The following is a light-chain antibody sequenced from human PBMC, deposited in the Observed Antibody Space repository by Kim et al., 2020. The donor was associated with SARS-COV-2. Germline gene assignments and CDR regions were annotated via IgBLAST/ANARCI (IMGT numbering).Light chain of an antibody. CDR2: EAS. CDR3: QQYSNWFPIT. Sequence: EVVMTQSPATLSVSPGDRVTLSCRASESVTGSLAWYQQKPAQAPRLLIYEASTRATAIPARFGGSGSGTEFTLTISSLQSEDFAVYYCQQYSNWFPITFGQGTRLEIK. V-gene: IGKV3-15*01. CDR1: ESVTGS. J-gene: IGKJ5*01.